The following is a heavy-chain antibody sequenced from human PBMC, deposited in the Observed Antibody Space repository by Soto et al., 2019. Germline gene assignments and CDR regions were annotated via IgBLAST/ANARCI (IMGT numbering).Heavy chain of an antibody. Sequence: QVQLVQSGAEVKKPGASVKVSCKASGYTFTSYGISWVRQAPGQGLEWMGWISAYNGNTNYAQKLQGRVTMTTDTSTSTAYMELRSLRSEDTAVYYCARDPISTMVRGVIRKFDPWGQGTLVTVSS. CDR1: GYTFTSYG. J-gene: IGHJ5*02. D-gene: IGHD3-10*01. CDR2: ISAYNGNT. V-gene: IGHV1-18*01. CDR3: ARDPISTMVRGVIRKFDP.